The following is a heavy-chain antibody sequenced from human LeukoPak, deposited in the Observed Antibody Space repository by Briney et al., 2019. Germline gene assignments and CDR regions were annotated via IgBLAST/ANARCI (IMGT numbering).Heavy chain of an antibody. CDR2: ITGSGDTT. Sequence: PRGSLRLSCAASGFTFTSYAMSGVRQAPGKSLEWVSSITGSGDTTYYADSVKGRFTISRDNSKNTLYLQMNSLRAEDTAVYHCARDGGSYLQPTDYWGQGTLVTVSS. V-gene: IGHV3-23*01. CDR3: ARDGGSYLQPTDY. D-gene: IGHD1-26*01. CDR1: GFTFTSYA. J-gene: IGHJ4*02.